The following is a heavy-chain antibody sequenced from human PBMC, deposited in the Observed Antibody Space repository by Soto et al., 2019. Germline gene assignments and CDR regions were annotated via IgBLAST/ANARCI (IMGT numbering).Heavy chain of an antibody. D-gene: IGHD2-21*02. CDR2: IYLSDSDT. CDR1: GYSFTNYW. V-gene: IGHV5-51*01. J-gene: IGHJ4*02. CDR3: ARGSTAYYFDY. Sequence: PGESLKISCKGSGYSFTNYWIAWVRQMPGKGLEWMGIIYLSDSDTRYSPSFQGQVTISADKSITTPYLQWSSLKASDTAIYYCARGSTAYYFDYWGQGTQVTVSS.